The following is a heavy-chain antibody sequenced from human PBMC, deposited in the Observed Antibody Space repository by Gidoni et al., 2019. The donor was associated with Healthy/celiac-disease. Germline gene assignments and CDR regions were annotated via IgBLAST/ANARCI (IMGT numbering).Heavy chain of an antibody. Sequence: GGSISSSSYYWGWIRQPPGKGLEWIGSIYYSGSTYYNPSLKSRVTISVDTSKNQFSLKLSSVNAADTAVYYCARQGELDAFDIWGQGTMVTVSS. CDR3: ARQGELDAFDI. D-gene: IGHD3-16*01. V-gene: IGHV4-39*01. J-gene: IGHJ3*02. CDR2: IYYSGST. CDR1: GGSISSSSYY.